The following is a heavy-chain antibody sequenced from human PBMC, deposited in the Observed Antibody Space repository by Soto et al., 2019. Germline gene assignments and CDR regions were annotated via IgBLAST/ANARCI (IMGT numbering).Heavy chain of an antibody. J-gene: IGHJ4*02. Sequence: GGSLRLSCAASGFTFSSYGMHWVRQAPGKGLEWVAVISYDGSNKYYADSVKGRFTISRDNSKNTLYLQMNSLRAEDTAVYYCAKQDGGYSYGYFDYWGQGTLVTVSS. CDR3: AKQDGGYSYGYFDY. D-gene: IGHD5-18*01. CDR1: GFTFSSYG. CDR2: ISYDGSNK. V-gene: IGHV3-30*18.